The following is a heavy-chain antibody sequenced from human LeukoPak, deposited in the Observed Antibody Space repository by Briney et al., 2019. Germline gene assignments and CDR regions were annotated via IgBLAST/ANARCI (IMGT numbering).Heavy chain of an antibody. D-gene: IGHD6-19*01. CDR1: GDSINDYY. Sequence: SETLSLTCTVSGDSINDYYWSWTRQPPGKGLEWIGYIYYSGSTNYNPSLKSRVTISLDTSKNQFSLKLTSVTAADTAVYYCARTGYNSAWNVYFDYWGQGTLVTVSS. CDR3: ARTGYNSAWNVYFDY. V-gene: IGHV4-59*01. J-gene: IGHJ4*02. CDR2: IYYSGST.